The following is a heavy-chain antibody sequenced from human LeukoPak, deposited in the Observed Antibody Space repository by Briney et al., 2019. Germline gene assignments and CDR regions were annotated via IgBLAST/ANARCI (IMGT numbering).Heavy chain of an antibody. J-gene: IGHJ4*02. V-gene: IGHV3-21*01. CDR2: ISSSSSYI. Sequence: GGSLRLSCAVSGFTFTNYAMSWVRQAPGKGLEWVSSISSSSSYIYYADSVKGRFTISRDNAKNSLYLQMNSLRAEDTAVYYCARAGIGGSSTSCDYWGQGTLVTVSS. CDR3: ARAGIGGSSTSCDY. D-gene: IGHD2-2*01. CDR1: GFTFTNYA.